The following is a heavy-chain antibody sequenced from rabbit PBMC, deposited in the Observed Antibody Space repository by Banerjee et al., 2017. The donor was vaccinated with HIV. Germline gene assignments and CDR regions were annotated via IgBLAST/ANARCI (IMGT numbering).Heavy chain of an antibody. CDR3: GRHASSSGWGGDL. D-gene: IGHD4-1*01. CDR1: GIDFSSYYY. V-gene: IGHV1S43*01. Sequence: QQQLEESGGGLVKPGGTLTLTCKASGIDFSSYYYMCWVRQAPGKGLEWIACIDTSSGSTYYASWVISRFTISKTSSSTVDLKMTSLTAADTATYFCGRHASSSGWGGDLWGPGTLVT. CDR2: IDTSSGST. J-gene: IGHJ6*01.